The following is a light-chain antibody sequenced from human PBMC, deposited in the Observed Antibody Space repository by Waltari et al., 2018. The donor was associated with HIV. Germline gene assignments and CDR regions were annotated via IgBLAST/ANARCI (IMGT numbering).Light chain of an antibody. V-gene: IGLV1-44*01. CDR3: AAWDDSLNGHVV. CDR2: SNN. CDR1: NSNVETNT. Sequence: QSVLTQPPSASGTPGQRVTISCSGSNSNVETNTVNWYQQIPGTAPKLLIYSNNQRPSGVPDRFSGSKSGASASLAISGLQSEDEADYFCAAWDDSLNGHVVFGGGTKLTVL. J-gene: IGLJ2*01.